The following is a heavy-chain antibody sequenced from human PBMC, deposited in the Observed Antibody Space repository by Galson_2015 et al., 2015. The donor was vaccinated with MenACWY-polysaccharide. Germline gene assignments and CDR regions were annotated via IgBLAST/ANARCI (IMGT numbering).Heavy chain of an antibody. V-gene: IGHV3-74*01. Sequence: SLRLSCAASGFTLGSYWMHWVRQAPGKGLVFVSRISPDGGGTAYADSVMGRFTISRANAENTLYMQINTLRVEAAAVYYCVGYNLNYDIYWGQGTLVTVSS. CDR1: GFTLGSYW. CDR2: ISPDGGGT. D-gene: IGHD1-7*01. J-gene: IGHJ4*02. CDR3: VGYNLNYDIY.